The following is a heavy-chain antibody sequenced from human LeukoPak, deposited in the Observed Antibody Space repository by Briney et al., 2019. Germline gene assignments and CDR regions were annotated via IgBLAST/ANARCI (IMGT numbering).Heavy chain of an antibody. Sequence: SVKVSCKASGGTFSSYAISWVRQAPGQGLEWMGGIIPIFGTANYAQKFQGRVTITADKSTTTTYMDLTSLRSDDTAVYYCARAELIAAAGLGVWGQGTLVTVSS. CDR3: ARAELIAAAGLGV. V-gene: IGHV1-69*06. CDR1: GGTFSSYA. D-gene: IGHD6-13*01. J-gene: IGHJ4*02. CDR2: IIPIFGTA.